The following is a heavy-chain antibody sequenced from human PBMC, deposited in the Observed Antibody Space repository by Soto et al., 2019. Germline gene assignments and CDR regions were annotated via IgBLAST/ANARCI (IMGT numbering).Heavy chain of an antibody. CDR1: GYTFIDYY. V-gene: IGHV1-2*02. J-gene: IGHJ4*02. CDR2: ISPRSGGT. Sequence: ASVKVSCKASGYTFIDYYMHWVRQAPGQGFEWMGRISPRSGGTSYAQKFQGRVTMTWDTSLNTAYMELSSLISEDTAVYYCARPPGYISDWYYFDLWGQGTLVTVSS. CDR3: ARPPGYISDWYYFDL. D-gene: IGHD3-9*01.